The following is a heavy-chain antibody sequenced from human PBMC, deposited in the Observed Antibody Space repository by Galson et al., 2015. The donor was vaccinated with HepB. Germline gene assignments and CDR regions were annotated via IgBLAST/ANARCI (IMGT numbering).Heavy chain of an antibody. J-gene: IGHJ4*02. Sequence: SLRLSCAAFGFTVSDHYMDWVRQAPGKGLEWVGRTRNKAQRYTTEYAASVKDRFTISRDDSKNSVYLQMNNLKSEDTAVYYCASRHRGESDYWGQGTLVTVSS. V-gene: IGHV3-72*01. CDR2: TRNKAQRYTT. CDR1: GFTVSDHY. CDR3: ASRHRGESDY.